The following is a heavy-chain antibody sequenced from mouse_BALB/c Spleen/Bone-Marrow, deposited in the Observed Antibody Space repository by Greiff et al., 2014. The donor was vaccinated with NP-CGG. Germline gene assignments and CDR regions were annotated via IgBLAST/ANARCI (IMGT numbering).Heavy chain of an antibody. V-gene: IGHV2-9*02. CDR2: IWAGGST. Sequence: QMQLKHPGPRLVAPSHILSPTCPSSIVSLTSYGVHWVRQPPGKGLEWLGVIWAGGSTNYNSALMSRLSISKDNSKSQVFLKMNSLQTDDTAMYYCARVYLWYFDVWGAGTTVTVSS. D-gene: IGHD2-3*01. CDR3: ARVYLWYFDV. CDR1: IVSLTSYG. J-gene: IGHJ1*01.